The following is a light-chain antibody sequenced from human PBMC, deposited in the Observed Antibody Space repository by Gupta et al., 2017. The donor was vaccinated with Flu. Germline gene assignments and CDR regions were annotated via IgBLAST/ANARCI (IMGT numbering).Light chain of an antibody. J-gene: IGKJ1*01. CDR3: QQNCSTPLT. CDR1: RGISTY. Sequence: PSSLSASGGGRVTITCRTSRGISTYLDWYQQKPGKAPRRLIYSASSMPSGVPSRFTGSGSGTEFTLTISSLQPEDFAVYYCQQNCSTPLTFGQGTKVEMK. CDR2: SAS. V-gene: IGKV1-39*01.